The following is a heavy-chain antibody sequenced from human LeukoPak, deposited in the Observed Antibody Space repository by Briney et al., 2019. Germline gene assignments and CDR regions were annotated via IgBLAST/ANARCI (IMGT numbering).Heavy chain of an antibody. CDR1: GDTFSTYA. CDR3: ARGENTGFGVVIPDKSEFDF. J-gene: IGHJ4*02. V-gene: IGHV1-69*10. D-gene: IGHD3-3*01. Sequence: GASVKVSCKVSGDTFSTYAMNWVRQAPGQGLEWMGGIIPIFGVPNYAQKFQGRVTITADTSTNIAYMELSSLRSDDTAVYFCARGENTGFGVVIPDKSEFDFWGQGTLVTVSS. CDR2: IIPIFGVP.